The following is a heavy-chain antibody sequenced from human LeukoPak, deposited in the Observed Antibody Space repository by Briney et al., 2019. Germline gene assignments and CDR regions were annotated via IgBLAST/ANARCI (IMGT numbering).Heavy chain of an antibody. V-gene: IGHV3-30*03. Sequence: GRSLRLSCAASGFTFSSYGMHWVRQAPGKGLEWVAVISYDGSNKYYADSVKGRFTISRDNSKNTLYLQMNSLRAEDTAVYYCARDLIKVVIYPHYMDVWGKGTTVTVSS. J-gene: IGHJ6*03. CDR3: ARDLIKVVIYPHYMDV. D-gene: IGHD3-22*01. CDR2: ISYDGSNK. CDR1: GFTFSSYG.